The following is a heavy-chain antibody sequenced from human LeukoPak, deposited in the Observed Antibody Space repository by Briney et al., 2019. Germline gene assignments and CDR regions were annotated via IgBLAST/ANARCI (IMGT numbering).Heavy chain of an antibody. V-gene: IGHV4-59*12. J-gene: IGHJ4*02. D-gene: IGHD1-26*01. Sequence: SETLSLTCTVSGGSISSYYWSWNRQPPGKGLEWIGYIYYSGSTNYNPSLKSRVTISVDTSKNQFSLKLSSVTAADTAVYYCARDRSGSYPTGWGQGTLVTVSS. CDR3: ARDRSGSYPTG. CDR2: IYYSGST. CDR1: GGSISSYY.